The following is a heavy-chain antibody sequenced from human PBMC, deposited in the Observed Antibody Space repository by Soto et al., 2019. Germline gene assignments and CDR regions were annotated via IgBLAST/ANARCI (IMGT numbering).Heavy chain of an antibody. CDR1: GFRFSSYG. Sequence: ESGGGVVQPGRSLRLSCAASGFRFSSYGMNWVRQSPGKGLEWVAVIWYDGSNKFYGNSVKGRFTISRDNSRNTLYLQMNSLRDEDTAVYYCATEGKDDSVKGGFDNWGQGTRVTVSS. CDR3: ATEGKDDSVKGGFDN. J-gene: IGHJ4*02. D-gene: IGHD3-22*01. CDR2: IWYDGSNK. V-gene: IGHV3-33*01.